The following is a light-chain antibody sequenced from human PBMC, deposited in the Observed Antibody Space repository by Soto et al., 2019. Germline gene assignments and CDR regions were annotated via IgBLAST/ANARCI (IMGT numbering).Light chain of an antibody. CDR2: GAS. J-gene: IGKJ3*01. Sequence: IVMTQSPSTLSVSPGERATLSCRASQSVNSNLAWYQQKPGQAPRLLIYGASSRTTGIPARFSGSGSGTDFTLTIASVQSEDSAVYYCPQYSNLPPILTFVPGTKVHIK. CDR3: PQYSNLPPILT. V-gene: IGKV3-15*01. CDR1: QSVNSN.